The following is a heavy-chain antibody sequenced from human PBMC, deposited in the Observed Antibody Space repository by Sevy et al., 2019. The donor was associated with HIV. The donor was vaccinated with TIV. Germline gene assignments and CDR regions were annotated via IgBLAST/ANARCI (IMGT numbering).Heavy chain of an antibody. CDR3: TRAEQYEYDSTSYYDYFDY. V-gene: IGHV3-49*03. CDR1: GFTFGDYA. CDR2: IRRRAFGGTI. Sequence: GGSLRLSCTASGFTFGDYAVGWFRQAPGKGLEWVSFIRRRAFGGTIEYAATVKGRFTISKDDSQSTAYLQMNSLKTDDTVVYYCTRAEQYEYDSTSYYDYFDYWGQGTLVTVSS. J-gene: IGHJ4*02. D-gene: IGHD3-22*01.